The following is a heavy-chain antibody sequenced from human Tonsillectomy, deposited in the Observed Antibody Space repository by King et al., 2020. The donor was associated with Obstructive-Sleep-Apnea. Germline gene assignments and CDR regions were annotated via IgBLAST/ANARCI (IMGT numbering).Heavy chain of an antibody. CDR3: ATLAASGTVYFYYGIDV. CDR2: ISYDGSYK. J-gene: IGHJ6*02. V-gene: IGHV3-30*04. CDR1: EFTFSSYA. Sequence: QVQLVESGGGVVKPGGSLTLSCAASEFTFSSYAMHWVRQAPGKGLAGLAVISYDGSYKYFADSVKGRFTISRDNSKNTLFLHMNSRSAEDSAVYFCATLAASGTVYFYYGIDVWGQGTTVTVSS. D-gene: IGHD6-13*01.